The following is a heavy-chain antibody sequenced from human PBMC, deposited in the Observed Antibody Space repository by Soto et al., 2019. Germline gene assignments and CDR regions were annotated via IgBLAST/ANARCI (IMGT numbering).Heavy chain of an antibody. Sequence: GESLKLSCKGSGDSFSSYWINWVSQMPGKSLEWMGRIEHSDSHTDYSPSFQGHVTISADNSINTAYLQRSSLRASDTAIYYCARLDWWYNLPRFGMEVVGPETKDTVS. J-gene: IGHJ6*02. CDR1: GDSFSSYW. CDR2: IEHSDSHT. V-gene: IGHV5-10-1*01. CDR3: ARLDWWYNLPRFGMEV. D-gene: IGHD2-8*02.